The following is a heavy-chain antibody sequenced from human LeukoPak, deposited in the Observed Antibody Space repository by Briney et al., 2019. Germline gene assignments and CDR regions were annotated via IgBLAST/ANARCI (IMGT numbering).Heavy chain of an antibody. J-gene: IGHJ6*02. CDR3: ARDRPVGPRLWDDYYYYGMDV. Sequence: SETLSLTCTVSGGSISSYYWSWIRQPAGKGLEWIGRIYTSGSTNYNPSLKSRVTMSVDTSKNQFSLKLSSVTAAGTAVYYCARDRPVGPRLWDDYYYYGMDVWGQGTTVTVSS. V-gene: IGHV4-4*07. CDR2: IYTSGST. CDR1: GGSISSYY. D-gene: IGHD5-12*01.